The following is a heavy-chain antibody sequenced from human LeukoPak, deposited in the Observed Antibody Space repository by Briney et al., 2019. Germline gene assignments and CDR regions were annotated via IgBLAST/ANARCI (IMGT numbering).Heavy chain of an antibody. J-gene: IGHJ3*02. CDR3: ARGGSYLSAFDI. V-gene: IGHV3-53*03. CDR2: IYSGGST. D-gene: IGHD1-26*01. Sequence: PSETLSLTCAVYGGSFSGYYWSWIRQPPGKGLEWVSIIYSGGSTFYADSVKGRFTISRDNSKNTLYLQTNSLRAEDTAVYYCARGGSYLSAFDIWGQGTMVTVSS. CDR1: GGSFSGYY.